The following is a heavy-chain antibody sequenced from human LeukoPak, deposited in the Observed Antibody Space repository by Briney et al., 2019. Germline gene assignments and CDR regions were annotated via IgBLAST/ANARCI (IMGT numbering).Heavy chain of an antibody. CDR3: ARDQGYLNYDSSGYYYVPDAFDI. D-gene: IGHD3-22*01. J-gene: IGHJ3*02. CDR2: TYYRSKWYN. Sequence: SQTLSLTCAISGDSVSSNSAAWSWIRQSPSRGLEWLGRTYYRSKWYNDYAVSVKSRITINPDTSKNQFSLQLNSVTPEDTAVYYCARDQGYLNYDSSGYYYVPDAFDIWGQGTMVTVSS. V-gene: IGHV6-1*01. CDR1: GDSVSSNSAA.